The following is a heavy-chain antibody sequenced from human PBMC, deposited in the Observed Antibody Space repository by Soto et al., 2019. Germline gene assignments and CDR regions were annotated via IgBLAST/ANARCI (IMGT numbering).Heavy chain of an antibody. CDR3: ASSSFLRSGDLFHGLDV. D-gene: IGHD3-10*01. CDR1: GGSISSRSYS. CDR2: IYYSENT. Sequence: SETLSLTCSVSGGSISSRSYSWVWIRQPPGKGLEWIGTIYYSENTNYNPSLKSRVTISVDTSKNQFSLKLSSVTAADTAVYYCASSSFLRSGDLFHGLDVWGQGTTVTVS. V-gene: IGHV4-39*01. J-gene: IGHJ6*02.